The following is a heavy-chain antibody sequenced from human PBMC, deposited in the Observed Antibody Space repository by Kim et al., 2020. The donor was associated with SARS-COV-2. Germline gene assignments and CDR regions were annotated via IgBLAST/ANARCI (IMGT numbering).Heavy chain of an antibody. J-gene: IGHJ4*02. D-gene: IGHD5-18*01. V-gene: IGHV3-33*03. CDR3: AKDLSSAYGERGYSYGGPDY. CDR2: IWYDGSNK. CDR1: GFTFSSYA. Sequence: GGSLRLSCAASGFTFSSYAMHWVRQAPGKGLEWVAVIWYDGSNKYYADSVKGRFTISRDKSKNTLYLQMNSLRAEDTAVYYCAKDLSSAYGERGYSYGGPDYWGQGTLVTVSS.